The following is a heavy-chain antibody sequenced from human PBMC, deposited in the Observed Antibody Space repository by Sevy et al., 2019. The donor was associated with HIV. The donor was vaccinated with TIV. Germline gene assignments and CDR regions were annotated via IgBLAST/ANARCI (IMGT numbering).Heavy chain of an antibody. CDR2: INHSGST. J-gene: IGHJ4*02. CDR3: ARWQSEPNRGGATKDYFDY. Sequence: SETLSLTCAVYGGSFSGYYWSWIRHPPGKGLEWIGEINHSGSTNYNPSLKSRVTISVDTSKNQFSLKLSSVTAADTAVYYCARWQSEPNRGGATKDYFDYWGQGTLVTVSS. V-gene: IGHV4-34*01. CDR1: GGSFSGYY. D-gene: IGHD1-26*01.